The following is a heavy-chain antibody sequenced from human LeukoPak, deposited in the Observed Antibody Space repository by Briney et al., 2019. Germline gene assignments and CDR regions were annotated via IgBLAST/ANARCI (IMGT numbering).Heavy chain of an antibody. CDR2: ISSDGGRV. D-gene: IGHD1-14*01. V-gene: IGHV3-64*02. CDR3: ARWVGTQLDF. Sequence: GGSLRLPCAASGFTFSSSAMHWVRQAPGKRLETVSAISSDGGRVYYGDSVKGRFTISRNNSKNTLYLQMGSLRAEDMAVYYCARWVGTQLDFWGQGTLVTVPS. J-gene: IGHJ4*02. CDR1: GFTFSSSA.